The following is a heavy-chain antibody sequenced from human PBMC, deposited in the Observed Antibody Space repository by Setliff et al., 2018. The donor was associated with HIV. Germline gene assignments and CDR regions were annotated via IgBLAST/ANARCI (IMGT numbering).Heavy chain of an antibody. CDR1: GYTFTSYA. J-gene: IGHJ3*02. Sequence: ASVKVSCKASGYTFTSYAMHWVRQAPGQRLEWMGWINAGNGNTKYSQKFQGRVTMTRDTSISTAYMELSRLRSDDTAMYYCATKVYCTNGVCLDAFDIWGQGTKVTVSS. D-gene: IGHD2-8*01. CDR2: INAGNGNT. V-gene: IGHV1-3*01. CDR3: ATKVYCTNGVCLDAFDI.